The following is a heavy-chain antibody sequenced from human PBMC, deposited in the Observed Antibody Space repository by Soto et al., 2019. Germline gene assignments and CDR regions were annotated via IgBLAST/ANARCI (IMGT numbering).Heavy chain of an antibody. V-gene: IGHV1-69*13. CDR3: ARGYNGYEKRYAMDV. J-gene: IGHJ6*02. Sequence: ASVKVSCKASGGTFSSYAISWVRQAPGQGLEWMGGIIPIFGTANYAQKFQGRVTITADESTSTAYLELSSLTSDDTAVYYCARGYNGYEKRYAMDVWGQGTTVTVSS. CDR1: GGTFSSYA. D-gene: IGHD5-12*01. CDR2: IIPIFGTA.